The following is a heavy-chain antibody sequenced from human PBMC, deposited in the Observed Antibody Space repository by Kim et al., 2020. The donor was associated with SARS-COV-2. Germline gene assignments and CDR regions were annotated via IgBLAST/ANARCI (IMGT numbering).Heavy chain of an antibody. Sequence: ASVKVSCKASGYTFTSYYMHWVRQAPGQGLEWMGIINPSGGSTSYAQKFQGRVTMTRDTSTSTVYMELSSLRSEDTAVYYCARERPLGYCTNGVCSGGLDYWGQGTLVTVSS. CDR2: INPSGGST. V-gene: IGHV1-46*01. D-gene: IGHD2-8*01. CDR1: GYTFTSYY. J-gene: IGHJ4*02. CDR3: ARERPLGYCTNGVCSGGLDY.